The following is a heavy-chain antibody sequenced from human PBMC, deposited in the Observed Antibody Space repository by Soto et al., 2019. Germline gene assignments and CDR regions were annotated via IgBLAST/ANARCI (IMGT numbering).Heavy chain of an antibody. D-gene: IGHD1-26*01. V-gene: IGHV3-30-3*01. CDR3: ARDWDRGGGSYLWKFDL. CDR2: ISYDGSYK. J-gene: IGHJ2*01. CDR1: GFALTPYA. Sequence: QVQLVESGGGVVQPGRSLRLSCAASGFALTPYAMHWVRQAPGKGLEWVAIISYDGSYKSYGDSVKGRFTLSRDNSENSLYLQMDTLRSEDTAVYYCARDWDRGGGSYLWKFDLWGRGTLVTVSS.